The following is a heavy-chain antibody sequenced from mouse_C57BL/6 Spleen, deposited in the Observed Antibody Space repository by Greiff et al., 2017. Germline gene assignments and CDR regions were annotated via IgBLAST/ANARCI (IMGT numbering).Heavy chain of an antibody. CDR2: ISDGGSYT. Sequence: VQLKESGGGLVKPGGSLKLSCAASGFTFSSYAMSWVRQTPEKRLEWVATISDGGSYTYYPDNVKGRFTISRDNAKNNLYLQMSHLKSEDTAMYYCAREGAGDYAMDYWGQGTSVTVSS. V-gene: IGHV5-4*01. CDR1: GFTFSSYA. J-gene: IGHJ4*01. CDR3: AREGAGDYAMDY.